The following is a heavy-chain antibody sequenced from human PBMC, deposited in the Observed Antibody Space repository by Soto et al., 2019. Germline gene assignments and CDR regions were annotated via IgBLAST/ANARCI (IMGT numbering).Heavy chain of an antibody. CDR1: ASTFNNYA. D-gene: IGHD3-22*01. J-gene: IGHJ4*02. V-gene: IGHV3-23*01. CDR3: AKSRYSDSSGDFYDY. Sequence: GGSLRLSCAASASTFNNYAMSWVRQAPGKGLEWVSGIGGSGRTTYYADSVKGRFTISRDNSNSTLFLQMNSLRAEDTAVYYCAKSRYSDSSGDFYDYWGQGTLVTVSS. CDR2: IGGSGRTT.